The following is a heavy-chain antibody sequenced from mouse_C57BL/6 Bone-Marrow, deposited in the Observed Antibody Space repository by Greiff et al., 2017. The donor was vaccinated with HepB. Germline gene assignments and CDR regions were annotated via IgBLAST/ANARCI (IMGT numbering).Heavy chain of an antibody. V-gene: IGHV2-6*03. J-gene: IGHJ2*01. CDR2: IWSDGST. CDR3: ARRPAPLLSDYFDY. CDR1: GFSLTSYG. D-gene: IGHD1-1*01. Sequence: VKLMESGPGLVAPSQSLSITCTVSGFSLTSYGVHWVRQPPGKGLEWLVVIWSDGSTTYNSALKSRLSISKDNSKSQVFLKMNSLQTDDTAMYYCARRPAPLLSDYFDYWGQGTTLTVSS.